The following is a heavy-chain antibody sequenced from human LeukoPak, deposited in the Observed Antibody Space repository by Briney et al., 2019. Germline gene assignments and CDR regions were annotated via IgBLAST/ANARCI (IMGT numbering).Heavy chain of an antibody. J-gene: IGHJ4*02. CDR2: ISSSSSTI. D-gene: IGHD2-2*01. V-gene: IGHV3-48*04. Sequence: GGSLRLSCAASGFTFSSYSMNWVRQAPGKGLEWVSYISSSSSTIYYADSVKGRFTISRDNAKNSLYLQMNSLRAEDTAVYYCATMIYCSSTSCEDYWGQGALVTVSS. CDR1: GFTFSSYS. CDR3: ATMIYCSSTSCEDY.